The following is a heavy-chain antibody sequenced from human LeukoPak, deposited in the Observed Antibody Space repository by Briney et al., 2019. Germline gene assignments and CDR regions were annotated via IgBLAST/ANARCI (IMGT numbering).Heavy chain of an antibody. D-gene: IGHD3-22*01. CDR3: ARPSSSGCLN. CDR2: IYYSGST. Sequence: SETLSLTCTVSGGSISSSSYYWGWIRQPPGKGLEWIGSIYYSGSTYYNPSLKSRVTISVDTSKNQFSLKLSSVTAADTAVYYCARPSSSGCLNWGQGTLVTVSS. V-gene: IGHV4-39*01. J-gene: IGHJ4*02. CDR1: GGSISSSSYY.